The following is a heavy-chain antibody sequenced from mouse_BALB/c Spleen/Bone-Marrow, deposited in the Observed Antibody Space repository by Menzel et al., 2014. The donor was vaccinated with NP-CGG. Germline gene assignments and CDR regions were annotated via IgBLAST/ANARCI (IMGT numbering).Heavy chain of an antibody. Sequence: EVQVVESGGGLVQPGGSRKLSCAASGFTFSNFGMHWFRQSPEKGLEWAAFVSTGSTIIYYADTVKGRFIISRDNPVNTLFLQMTSLRSEDTAIYYCARSHFYGNYFDYWGQGTTLTVSS. D-gene: IGHD2-1*01. CDR2: VSTGSTII. CDR3: ARSHFYGNYFDY. CDR1: GFTFSNFG. V-gene: IGHV5-17*02. J-gene: IGHJ2*01.